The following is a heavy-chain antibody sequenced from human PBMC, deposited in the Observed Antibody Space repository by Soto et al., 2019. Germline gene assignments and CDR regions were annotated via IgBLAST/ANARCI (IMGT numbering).Heavy chain of an antibody. CDR2: ISAYNGNT. Sequence: ASVKVCCKASGYTFTSYGMSWVRQAHGQGLEWMGWISAYNGNTNYAQKLQGRVTMTTDTSTSTAYMELRSLRSDDTAVYYCASSHAGAHITAAVHWGQGTLVTVSS. V-gene: IGHV1-18*01. J-gene: IGHJ4*02. CDR1: GYTFTSYG. CDR3: ASSHAGAHITAAVH. D-gene: IGHD6-13*01.